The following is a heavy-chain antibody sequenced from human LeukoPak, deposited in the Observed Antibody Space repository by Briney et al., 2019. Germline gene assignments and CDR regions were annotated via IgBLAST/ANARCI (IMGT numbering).Heavy chain of an antibody. Sequence: SETLSLTCTVSGGSISPYYWSWIRQPPGKGLEWIGYIYYSGSTNYNPSLESRVTISVATSKNQFSLKLSSVTAADTAVYYCARDGPEGVMVVAPTHYFDYWGQGTLVTVSS. CDR1: GGSISPYY. V-gene: IGHV4-59*01. J-gene: IGHJ4*01. CDR2: IYYSGST. CDR3: ARDGPEGVMVVAPTHYFDY. D-gene: IGHD2-15*01.